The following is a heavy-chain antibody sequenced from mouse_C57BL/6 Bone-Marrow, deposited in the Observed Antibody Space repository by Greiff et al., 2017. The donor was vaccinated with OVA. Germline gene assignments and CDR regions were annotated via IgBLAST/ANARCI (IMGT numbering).Heavy chain of an antibody. J-gene: IGHJ4*01. CDR3: ARARYYYGSSDVPYAMDY. D-gene: IGHD1-1*01. V-gene: IGHV1-67*01. CDR2: ISTYYGDA. CDR1: GYTFTDYA. Sequence: QVQLQQSGPELVRPGVSVKISCKGSGYTFTDYAMHWVKQSHAKSLEWIGVISTYYGDASYNQKFKDKATMTVDKSSSTAYMELARLTSEDSAVSYCARARYYYGSSDVPYAMDYWGQGTSVTVSS.